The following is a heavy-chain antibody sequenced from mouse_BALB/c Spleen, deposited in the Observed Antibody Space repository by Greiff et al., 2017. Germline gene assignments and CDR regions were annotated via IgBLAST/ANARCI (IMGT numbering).Heavy chain of an antibody. Sequence: VQLQESGPGLVAPSQSLSITCTVSGFSLTSYGVHWVRQPPGKGLEWLGVIWAGGSTNYNSALMSRLSISKDNSKSQVFLKMNSLQTDDTAMYYCARDRDYGSSYYYAMDYWGQGTSVTVSS. V-gene: IGHV2-9*02. CDR1: GFSLTSYG. D-gene: IGHD1-1*01. CDR3: ARDRDYGSSYYYAMDY. J-gene: IGHJ4*01. CDR2: IWAGGST.